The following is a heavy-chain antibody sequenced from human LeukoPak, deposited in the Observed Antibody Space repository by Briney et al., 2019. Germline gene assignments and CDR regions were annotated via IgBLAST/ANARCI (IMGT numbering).Heavy chain of an antibody. CDR2: IYHGDSDI. Sequence: GESLKISCKGSGYSFTSYSIGWVRQMPGKGLEWMGIIYHGDSDIIYSPSFQGQVTISADKSISTAYLQWARLKASDTAMYYCARRVALAPTSFYFEHWGQGTLVTVSS. D-gene: IGHD3-3*02. J-gene: IGHJ4*02. CDR3: ARRVALAPTSFYFEH. V-gene: IGHV5-51*01. CDR1: GYSFTSYS.